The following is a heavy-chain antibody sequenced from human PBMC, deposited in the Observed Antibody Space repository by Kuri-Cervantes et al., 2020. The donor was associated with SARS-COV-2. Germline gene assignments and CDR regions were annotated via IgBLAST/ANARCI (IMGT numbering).Heavy chain of an antibody. CDR1: GFTVSSNY. J-gene: IGHJ4*02. CDR2: IYSGGST. Sequence: GESLKISCAASGFTVSSNYRSWVRQAPGKGLEWVSVIYSGGSTYYADSVKGRFTISRDNSKNTLYLQMNSLRAEDTAVYYCAKDGWYGTPPFDYWGQGTLVTVSS. D-gene: IGHD6-19*01. V-gene: IGHV3-66*02. CDR3: AKDGWYGTPPFDY.